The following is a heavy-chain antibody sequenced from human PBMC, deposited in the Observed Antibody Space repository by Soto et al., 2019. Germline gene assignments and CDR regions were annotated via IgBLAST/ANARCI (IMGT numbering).Heavy chain of an antibody. V-gene: IGHV4-34*01. CDR3: AKLLTVAATPDALDI. CDR2: INHSGST. J-gene: IGHJ3*02. Sequence: SETLSLTCAVYGGSFSGYYWSWIRQPPGKGLEWIGEINHSGSTNYNPSLKSRVTISVDTSKNQFSLKLSSVTAADTAVYYCAKLLTVAATPDALDIWGQGTMVTVSS. D-gene: IGHD2-15*01. CDR1: GGSFSGYY.